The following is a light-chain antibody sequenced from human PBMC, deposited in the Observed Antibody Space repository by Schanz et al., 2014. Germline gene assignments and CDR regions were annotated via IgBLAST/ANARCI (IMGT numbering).Light chain of an antibody. CDR3: SSYAGSNNFGV. Sequence: QSALTQPSSASGSPGQSVTISCTGTSSDVGGYNFVSWYQQHPDKAPKLMIYEVSKRPSGVPDRFSGSKSGNTASLTVSGLQAEDEADYYCSSYAGSNNFGVFGGGTKLTVL. CDR1: SSDVGGYNF. CDR2: EVS. V-gene: IGLV2-8*01. J-gene: IGLJ3*02.